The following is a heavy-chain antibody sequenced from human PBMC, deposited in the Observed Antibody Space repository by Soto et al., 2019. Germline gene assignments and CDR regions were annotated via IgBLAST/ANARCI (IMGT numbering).Heavy chain of an antibody. CDR2: VSDSGTP. V-gene: IGHV4-34*01. CDR1: VGSLSGYF. Sequence: SQTVSLNCTVLVGSLSGYFWRWLRQRPGKGLVWIGEVSDSGTPNYNPSLKSRVTISVDTSRNQFSLKLTSVIAAYTAVYFCGRAGFSGPYDASDIWGQGPMVNVSS. D-gene: IGHD1-26*01. CDR3: GRAGFSGPYDASDI. J-gene: IGHJ3*02.